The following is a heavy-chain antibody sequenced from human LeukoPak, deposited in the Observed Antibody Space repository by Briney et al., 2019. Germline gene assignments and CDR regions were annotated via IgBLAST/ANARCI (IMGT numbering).Heavy chain of an antibody. J-gene: IGHJ3*01. CDR2: INSDGSEG. CDR3: ARSSYSSSSSV. D-gene: IGHD6-6*01. V-gene: IGHV3-7*03. Sequence: GSLRLSCAVSGFTFSGFWMSWSRQAPGKGLEWVASINSDGSEGYYADVVKGRFTISRDNAKNSLYLQINSLRAEDTAVYYCARSSYSSSSSVWGQGTMVTVSS. CDR1: GFTFSGFW.